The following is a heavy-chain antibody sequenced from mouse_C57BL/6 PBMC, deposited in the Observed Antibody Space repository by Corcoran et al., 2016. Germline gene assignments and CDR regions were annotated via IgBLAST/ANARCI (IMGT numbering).Heavy chain of an antibody. V-gene: IGHV1-76*01. CDR2: IYPGSGNT. D-gene: IGHD1-1*01. CDR1: GYTFTDYY. J-gene: IGHJ1*03. Sequence: QVQLKQSGAELVRPGASVKLSCKASGYTFTDYYINWVKQRPGQGLEWIARIYPGSGNTYYNEKFKGSATLTVDTSSSTAYMELHSLTSEDSAVYFCAREGTITTPGYFDVWGTGTTVTVSS. CDR3: AREGTITTPGYFDV.